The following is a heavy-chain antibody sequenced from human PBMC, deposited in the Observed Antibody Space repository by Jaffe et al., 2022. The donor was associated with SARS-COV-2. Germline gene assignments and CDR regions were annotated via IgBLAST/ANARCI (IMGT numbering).Heavy chain of an antibody. CDR2: IYYSGST. CDR1: GGSISSYY. V-gene: IGHV4-59*01. Sequence: QVQLQESGPGLVKPSETLSLTCTVSGGSISSYYWSWIRQPPGKGLEWIGYIYYSGSTNYNPSLKSRVTISVDTSKNQFSLKLSSVTAADTAVYYCARGRTTLGITWWFDPWGQGTLVTVSS. D-gene: IGHD3-10*01. CDR3: ARGRTTLGITWWFDP. J-gene: IGHJ5*02.